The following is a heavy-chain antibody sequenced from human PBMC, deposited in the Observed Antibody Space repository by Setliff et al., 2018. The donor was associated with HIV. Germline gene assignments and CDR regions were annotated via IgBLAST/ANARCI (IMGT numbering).Heavy chain of an antibody. J-gene: IGHJ6*03. CDR2: INPSGGST. CDR1: GYTFTSYY. CDR3: AREARYQDRYYYYMDV. Sequence: ASVKVSCKASGYTFTSYYLHWVRQAPGQGLEWMGIINPSGGSTTYAQKFQGRVTMIRDTSASTVYMELSSLRSEDTAVYYCAREARYQDRYYYYMDVWGKGTTVTVSS. D-gene: IGHD1-20*01. V-gene: IGHV1-46*03.